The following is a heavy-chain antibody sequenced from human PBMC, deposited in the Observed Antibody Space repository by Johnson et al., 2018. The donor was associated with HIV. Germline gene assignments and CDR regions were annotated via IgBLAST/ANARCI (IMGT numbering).Heavy chain of an antibody. V-gene: IGHV3-20*04. CDR1: GFTFDDYG. D-gene: IGHD2-15*01. CDR3: ARALRVVVVAATFDAFDI. CDR2: INWNGGST. Sequence: VQLVESGGGVVRPGGSLRLSCAASGFTFDDYGMSWVRQAPGKGLEWVSGINWNGGSTGYADSVKGRFTISRDNAKNSLYLQMNSLIAEDTALYYCARALRVVVVAATFDAFDIWGQGTMVTVSS. J-gene: IGHJ3*02.